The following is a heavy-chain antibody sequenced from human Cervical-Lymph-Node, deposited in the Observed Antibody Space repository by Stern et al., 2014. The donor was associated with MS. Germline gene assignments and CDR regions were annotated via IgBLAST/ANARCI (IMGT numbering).Heavy chain of an antibody. D-gene: IGHD3-10*01. CDR1: GFSFSDYY. Sequence: VQLVESGGDLVKPGGSLRLSCAASGFSFSDYYMSWIRQAPGKGLEWISYISSRDTLRIYADSVRGRFTISRDNAKNSLYLQMSSLRSEDSGVYYCVRADGSADDKWGQGTRVTVSS. V-gene: IGHV3-11*01. CDR3: VRADGSADDK. CDR2: ISSRDTLR. J-gene: IGHJ4*01.